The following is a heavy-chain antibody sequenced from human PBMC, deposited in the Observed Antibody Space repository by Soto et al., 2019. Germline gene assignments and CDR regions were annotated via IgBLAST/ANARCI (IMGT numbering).Heavy chain of an antibody. CDR2: IYHSGTT. Sequence: QVQLQESGPGLVMPSGTLSLTCAVSGASIRSVDWWNWVRQPPGKGLEWIGEIYHSGTTIYNPSLKSRVTISVDESKNHVSLKLTSVTAADTAVYYCARDFNAPNDAWAFDYWGQGTLVTVSS. J-gene: IGHJ4*02. CDR1: GASIRSVDW. V-gene: IGHV4-4*02. D-gene: IGHD3-16*01. CDR3: ARDFNAPNDAWAFDY.